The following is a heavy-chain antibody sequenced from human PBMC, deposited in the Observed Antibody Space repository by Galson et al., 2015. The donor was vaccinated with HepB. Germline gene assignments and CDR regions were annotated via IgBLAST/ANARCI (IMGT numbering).Heavy chain of an antibody. CDR1: GFTFSSYA. V-gene: IGHV3-23*01. J-gene: IGHJ4*02. CDR2: ISGSGGST. Sequence: SLRLSCAASGFTFSSYAMSWVRQAPGKGQEWVSAISGSGGSTYYADSVKGRFTISRDNSKNTLYLQMNSLRAEDTAVYYCAKGFSPNALRFLDGEHYFDYWGQGTLVTVSS. CDR3: AKGFSPNALRFLDGEHYFDY. D-gene: IGHD3-3*01.